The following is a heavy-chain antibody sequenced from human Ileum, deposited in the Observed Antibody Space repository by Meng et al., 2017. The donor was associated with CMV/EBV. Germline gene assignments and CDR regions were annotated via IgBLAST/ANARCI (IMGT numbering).Heavy chain of an antibody. Sequence: FGGSSLTAGYYWTWISQTPGDGLQWIGHIFYSGSSYYNPSLQSRVSISVDTSKNEFSLKLSSVTAADTAIYYCARARRIRGIFFDVWGRGTLVTVSS. CDR1: GGSSLTAGYY. D-gene: IGHD3-10*01. CDR2: IFYSGSS. J-gene: IGHJ4*01. CDR3: ARARRIRGIFFDV. V-gene: IGHV4-30-4*01.